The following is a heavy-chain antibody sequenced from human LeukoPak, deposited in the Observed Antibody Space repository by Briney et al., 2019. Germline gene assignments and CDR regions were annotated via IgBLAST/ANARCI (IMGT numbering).Heavy chain of an antibody. CDR3: TRNWGSDNWFDP. V-gene: IGHV3-53*01. CDR2: IYSGGST. J-gene: IGHJ5*02. Sequence: GGSLRLSCAASGFTVSSNYMTWVRQGPGKGLEWVSVIYSGGSTYYADSVKGRFTISRDNSKNTLYLQMNSLRAEDTAVYYCTRNWGSDNWFDPWGQGTLVTVSS. CDR1: GFTVSSNY. D-gene: IGHD7-27*01.